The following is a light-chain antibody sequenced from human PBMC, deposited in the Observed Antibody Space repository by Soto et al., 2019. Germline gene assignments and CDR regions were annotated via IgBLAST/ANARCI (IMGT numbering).Light chain of an antibody. Sequence: MTQSPSTLSASVGERVTISCRANQSVRDNLAWYQQKPGQAPRLLMYGASTRATGVPDRISGSGFGTEFSLSISSLQSEDFGIYYCQQYNNWPSWTFGQGTKVDIK. CDR2: GAS. CDR3: QQYNNWPSWT. V-gene: IGKV3-15*01. CDR1: QSVRDN. J-gene: IGKJ1*01.